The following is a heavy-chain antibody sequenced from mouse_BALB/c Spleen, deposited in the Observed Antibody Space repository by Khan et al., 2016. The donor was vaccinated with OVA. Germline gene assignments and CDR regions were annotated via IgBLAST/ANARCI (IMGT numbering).Heavy chain of an antibody. D-gene: IGHD4-1*01. J-gene: IGHJ3*01. V-gene: IGHV5-6*01. Sequence: EVELVESGGDLVKPGGSLRLSCAAPGFTFSTYGMSWVRQFPDKRLEWVATINSDGYYTYYPDTLKGRFTISRNNAENTLYLQMSSLKSEDTAIYYCASHLTGSFAYWGHGTLVTVSA. CDR3: ASHLTGSFAY. CDR1: GFTFSTYG. CDR2: INSDGYYT.